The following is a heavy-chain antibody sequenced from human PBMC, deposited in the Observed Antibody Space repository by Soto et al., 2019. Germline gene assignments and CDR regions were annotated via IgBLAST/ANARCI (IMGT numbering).Heavy chain of an antibody. CDR2: IYSSGST. V-gene: IGHV4-30-4*01. Sequence: QVRLQESGPGLVKASQTLSLTCTVSGGSISSTTDYWGWVRQPPGKGLEWIGYIYSSGSTYPTPSLKPPVARSVDTSQDHVSLSLSSVTAADTAVYFCVRGSECATTSACYRYFDSWGQGTLVTVSS. J-gene: IGHJ4*02. D-gene: IGHD1-26*01. CDR3: VRGSECATTSACYRYFDS. CDR1: GGSISSTTDY.